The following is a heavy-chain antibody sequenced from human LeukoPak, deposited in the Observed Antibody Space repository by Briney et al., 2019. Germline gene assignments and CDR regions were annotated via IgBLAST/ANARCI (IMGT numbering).Heavy chain of an antibody. Sequence: GGSPRLSCAASGFTFSSYSMNWVRQAPGKGLEWVSSISSSSSYIYYADSVKGRFTISRDNAKNSLYLQMNSLRAEDTAVYYCARGGVVVTAIGYWGQGTLVTVSS. J-gene: IGHJ4*02. CDR3: ARGGVVVTAIGY. CDR1: GFTFSSYS. V-gene: IGHV3-21*01. CDR2: ISSSSSYI. D-gene: IGHD2-21*02.